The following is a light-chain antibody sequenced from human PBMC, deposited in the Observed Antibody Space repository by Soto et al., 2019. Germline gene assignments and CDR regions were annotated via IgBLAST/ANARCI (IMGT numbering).Light chain of an antibody. CDR3: EHYSTVWA. CDR1: QRISRG. J-gene: IGKJ1*01. CDR2: AAS. V-gene: IGKV1-5*01. Sequence: EIVMTQSPSTLSSSLGDRVTLTCRASQRISRGLAWYQQQPGKAPNLLIYAASTLESGVPSRFSGGASGTVSTLTISCLHPDVFASYYCEHYSTVWAFGQGTKGDIK.